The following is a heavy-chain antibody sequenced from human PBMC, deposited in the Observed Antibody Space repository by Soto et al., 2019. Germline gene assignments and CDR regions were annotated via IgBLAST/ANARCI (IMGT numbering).Heavy chain of an antibody. CDR2: ISAYNGNT. V-gene: IGHV1-18*01. J-gene: IGHJ4*02. Sequence: ASVKVSCKASGYTFTNFGISWVRQAPGQGLEWMGWISAYNGNTNYAQKFQGRLTMTSDTSTSTIYMDLNSLTSEDTAVYYCALKVVTYFDNWGQGTLVTVSS. CDR3: ALKVVTYFDN. CDR1: GYTFTNFG. D-gene: IGHD2-21*02.